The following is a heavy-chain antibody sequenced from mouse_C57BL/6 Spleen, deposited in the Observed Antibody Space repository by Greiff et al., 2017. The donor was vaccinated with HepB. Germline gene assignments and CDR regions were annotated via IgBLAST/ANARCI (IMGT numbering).Heavy chain of an antibody. J-gene: IGHJ4*01. D-gene: IGHD4-1*01. CDR1: GYTFTSYW. Sequence: QVQLQQPGAELVKPGASVKMSCKASGYTFTSYWITWVKQRPGQGLEWIGDIYPGSGSTNYNEKFKSKATLTVDKSSSTAYMQLSSLTSEDSAVYYCARRLGIMDYWGQGTSVTVSS. CDR3: ARRLGIMDY. CDR2: IYPGSGST. V-gene: IGHV1-55*01.